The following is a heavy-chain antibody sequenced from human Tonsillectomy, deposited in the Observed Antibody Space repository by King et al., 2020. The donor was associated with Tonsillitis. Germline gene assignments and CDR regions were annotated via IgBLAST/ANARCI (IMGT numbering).Heavy chain of an antibody. Sequence: QLVQSGAEVKKPGSSVKVSCKASGGTFSSYAISWVRQAPGQWLEGMGGIIPIFVIANYAQKFQGRVTITADESTSTAYMELRSLRSEDTAVYYCAREMVYARWGDLDYWGQGTLVTVSS. CDR1: GGTFSSYA. V-gene: IGHV1-69*12. CDR3: AREMVYARWGDLDY. J-gene: IGHJ4*02. D-gene: IGHD2-8*01. CDR2: IIPIFVIA.